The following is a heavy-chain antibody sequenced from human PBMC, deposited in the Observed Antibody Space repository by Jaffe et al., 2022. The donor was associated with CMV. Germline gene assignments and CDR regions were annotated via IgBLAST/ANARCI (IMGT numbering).Heavy chain of an antibody. D-gene: IGHD3-3*01. J-gene: IGHJ4*02. CDR1: GFTFSDYY. V-gene: IGHV3-11*01. CDR3: ATHPVRGDTIFGVVPLYYFDY. Sequence: QVQLVESGGGLVKPGGSLRLSCAASGFTFSDYYMSWIRQAPGKGLEWVSYISSSGSTIYYADSVKGRFTISRDNAKNSLYLQMNSLRAEDTAVYYCATHPVRGDTIFGVVPLYYFDYWGQGTLVTVSS. CDR2: ISSSGSTI.